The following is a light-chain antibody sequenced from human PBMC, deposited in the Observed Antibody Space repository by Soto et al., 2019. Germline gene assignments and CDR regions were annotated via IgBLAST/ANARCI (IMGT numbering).Light chain of an antibody. J-gene: IGLJ2*01. CDR1: SSDVGGYKY. CDR3: NSYTSSRTQV. Sequence: QPASVSGSPGQSITISCTGTSSDVGGYKYVSWYQQHPGKAPKLIIYEVTNRPSGVSNRFSGSKSGNTASLTISGLQAEDEADYYCNSYTSSRTQVFGGGTKLTVL. CDR2: EVT. V-gene: IGLV2-14*01.